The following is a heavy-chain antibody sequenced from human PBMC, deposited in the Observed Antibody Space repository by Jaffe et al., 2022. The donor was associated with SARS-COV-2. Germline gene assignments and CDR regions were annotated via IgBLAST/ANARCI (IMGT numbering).Heavy chain of an antibody. Sequence: QVQLVQSGAEVKKPGASVKVSCKASGYTFTSYAMHWVRQAPGQRLEWMGWINAGNGNTKYSQKFQGRVTITRDTSASTAYMELSSLRSEDTAVYYCATLGTGYLSVVVGGQGAFDIWGQGTMVTVSS. CDR3: ATLGTGYLSVVVGGQGAFDI. J-gene: IGHJ3*02. V-gene: IGHV1-3*01. CDR2: INAGNGNT. CDR1: GYTFTSYA. D-gene: IGHD3-9*01.